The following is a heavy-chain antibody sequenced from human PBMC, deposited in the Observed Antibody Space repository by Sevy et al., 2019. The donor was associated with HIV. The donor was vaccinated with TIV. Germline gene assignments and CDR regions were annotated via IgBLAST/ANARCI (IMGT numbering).Heavy chain of an antibody. Sequence: GGSLRLSCAASGFTFSSYNMNWVRQAPGKGLEWVSSISSSSTYIYYADSVQGRFTISRDNAKNSLFLQMNSLRAEDTAVYHCARDCGPGIAAAPDLWGRDTLVTVSS. CDR3: ARDCGPGIAAAPDL. J-gene: IGHJ2*01. D-gene: IGHD6-13*01. CDR1: GFTFSSYN. CDR2: ISSSSTYI. V-gene: IGHV3-21*01.